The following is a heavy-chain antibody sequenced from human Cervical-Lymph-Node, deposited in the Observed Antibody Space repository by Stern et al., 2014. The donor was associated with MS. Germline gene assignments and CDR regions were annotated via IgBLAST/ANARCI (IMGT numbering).Heavy chain of an antibody. Sequence: MQLVQSGAEVKKPGESLKISCKGSGYSFTSYWIGWVRQMPGKGLEWMGSINPGDSDTRYSPSFQGQVTISADKSISTAYLQWSSLKASDTAMYYCARRHCSSRRCGWFDPWGQGTLVTVSS. CDR2: INPGDSDT. V-gene: IGHV5-51*01. D-gene: IGHD2-2*01. CDR3: ARRHCSSRRCGWFDP. CDR1: GYSFTSYW. J-gene: IGHJ5*02.